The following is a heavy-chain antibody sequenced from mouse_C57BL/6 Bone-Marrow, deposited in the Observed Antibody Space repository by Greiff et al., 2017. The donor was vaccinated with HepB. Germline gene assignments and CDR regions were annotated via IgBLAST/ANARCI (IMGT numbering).Heavy chain of an antibody. Sequence: SGAELVRPGASVTLSCKASGYTFTDYEMHWVKQTPVHGLEWIGAIDPETGGTAYNQKFKGKAILTADKSSSTAYMELRSLTSEDSAVYYCTREGLRQGFAYWGQGTLVTVSA. V-gene: IGHV1-15*01. CDR3: TREGLRQGFAY. CDR1: GYTFTDYE. D-gene: IGHD2-4*01. J-gene: IGHJ3*01. CDR2: IDPETGGT.